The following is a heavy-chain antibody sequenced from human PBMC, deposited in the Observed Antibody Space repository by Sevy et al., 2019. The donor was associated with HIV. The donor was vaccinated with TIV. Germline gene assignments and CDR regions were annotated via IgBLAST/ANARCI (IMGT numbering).Heavy chain of an antibody. Sequence: GGSLRLSCAASGFTFSSYSMSWVRQAPGKGLEWVSYISSSSGTIYYADSVKGRFTISRDNAKNSLYLQMNSLRAEDTAVYYCARDWQQDYYDSCGYYDYWGQGTLVTVSS. CDR3: ARDWQQDYYDSCGYYDY. CDR2: ISSSSGTI. J-gene: IGHJ4*02. CDR1: GFTFSSYS. V-gene: IGHV3-48*01. D-gene: IGHD3-22*01.